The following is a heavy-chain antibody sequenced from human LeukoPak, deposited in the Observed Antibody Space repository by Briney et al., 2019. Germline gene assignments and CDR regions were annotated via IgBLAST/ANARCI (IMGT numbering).Heavy chain of an antibody. CDR3: VRGGTYWTVS. CDR2: IKHDGSEK. V-gene: IGHV3-7*01. Sequence: GGSLRLSCAASGFVFSASYMSWVRKAPGKGLEWVATIKHDGSEKYHVDSVSGRFTISRDNTNDSLFLQMNSLRVDDTAVYYCVRGGTYWTVSWGQGTLVNVS. CDR1: GFVFSASY. J-gene: IGHJ5*01.